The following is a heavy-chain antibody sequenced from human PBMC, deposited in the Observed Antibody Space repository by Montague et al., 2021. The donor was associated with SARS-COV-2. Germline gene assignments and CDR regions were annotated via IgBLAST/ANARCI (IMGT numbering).Heavy chain of an antibody. CDR1: GFSFSTYN. Sequence: YLRLSCAGTGFSFSTYNTNWVRQAPGKGLEWISHMSAGGNTRYYADSVKGRFTVSRDNAKNSLYLQMDSLRAEDTAVYYCAVYTAVVLGQGTMVTVSS. D-gene: IGHD5-18*01. V-gene: IGHV3-48*03. CDR2: MSAGGNTR. J-gene: IGHJ3*01. CDR3: AVYTAVV.